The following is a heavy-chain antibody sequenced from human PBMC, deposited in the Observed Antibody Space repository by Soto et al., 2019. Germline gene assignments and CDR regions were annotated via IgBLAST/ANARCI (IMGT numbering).Heavy chain of an antibody. D-gene: IGHD5-12*01. CDR2: TYFRSKWYN. Sequence: SQTLSLTCAISGDSVSSNTASWNWIRQSPSRGLEWLGRTYFRSKWYNDYAVSVKSRIIINPDTSNNQFSLQLNSVTPEDTAVYFCAKGDNLGPKTGYAFNPWGQGIMVTVSS. J-gene: IGHJ5*02. CDR1: GDSVSSNTAS. CDR3: AKGDNLGPKTGYAFNP. V-gene: IGHV6-1*01.